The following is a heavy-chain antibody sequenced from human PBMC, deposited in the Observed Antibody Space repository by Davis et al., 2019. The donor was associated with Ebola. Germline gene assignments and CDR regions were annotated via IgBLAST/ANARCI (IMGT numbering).Heavy chain of an antibody. J-gene: IGHJ4*02. D-gene: IGHD7-27*01. V-gene: IGHV4-59*01. CDR1: GGSISSYY. CDR2: IYYSGST. Sequence: MPGGSLRLSCTVSGGSISSYYWSWIRQPPGKGLEWIGYIYYSGSTNYNPSLKSRVTISVDTSKDQFSLKLSSVTAADTAVYYCARDSLTGFDYWGQGTLVTVSS. CDR3: ARDSLTGFDY.